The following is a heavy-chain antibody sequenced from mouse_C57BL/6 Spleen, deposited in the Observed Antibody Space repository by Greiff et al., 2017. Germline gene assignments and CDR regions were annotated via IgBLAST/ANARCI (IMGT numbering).Heavy chain of an antibody. CDR3: AMYDYDGTWFAY. V-gene: IGHV1-4*01. J-gene: IGHJ3*01. Sequence: VQLQQSGAELARPGASVKMSCKASGYTFTSYTMHWVKQRPGQGLEWIGYINPSSGYTKYNQKFKYKATLTADKTSSTAYMQLSSLTSEDSAVHYCAMYDYDGTWFAYWGKGTLVTVSA. CDR1: GYTFTSYT. CDR2: INPSSGYT. D-gene: IGHD2-4*01.